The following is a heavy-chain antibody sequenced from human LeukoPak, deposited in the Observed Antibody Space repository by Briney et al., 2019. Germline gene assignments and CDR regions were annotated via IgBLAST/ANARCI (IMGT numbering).Heavy chain of an antibody. CDR1: GGSISSGGYY. CDR3: AREGCSGGSCYSPLGWFDP. D-gene: IGHD2-15*01. V-gene: IGHV4-31*03. J-gene: IGHJ5*02. Sequence: SETLSLTCTVSGGSISSGGYYWSWIRQHPGKGLEWIGYIYYSGSTYYNPSLKSRVTISVDTSKNQFSLKLSSVSAADTAVYYCAREGCSGGSCYSPLGWFDPWGQGTLVTVSS. CDR2: IYYSGST.